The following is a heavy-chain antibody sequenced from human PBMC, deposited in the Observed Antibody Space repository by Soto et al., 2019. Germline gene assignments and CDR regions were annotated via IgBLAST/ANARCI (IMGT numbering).Heavy chain of an antibody. Sequence: QVQLVQSGAEVKKPGSSVKVSCKASRGTFSDHAFSWVRQAPGQGLEWMGRIFPMFGTADYAQKFQGRLIITADDSTSTAYMELSSLRSEDTAVYYCARFQGLHFDYWGQGTLVRVSS. CDR1: RGTFSDHA. CDR3: ARFQGLHFDY. CDR2: IFPMFGTA. V-gene: IGHV1-69*18. J-gene: IGHJ4*02.